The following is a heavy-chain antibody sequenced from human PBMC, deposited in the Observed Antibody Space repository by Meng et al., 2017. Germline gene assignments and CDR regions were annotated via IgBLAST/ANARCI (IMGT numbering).Heavy chain of an antibody. V-gene: IGHV4-4*02. CDR1: VASNSGTWC. Sequence: GPGPLTPSATLSPTCADSVASNSGTWCWIWHSLPPGNGLEWIAEDTHNGSTYYNPSLQSRVTISVDLYNNQFSLRLFSVTAADTAVYFCARAYLSRLFDTWGQGALVTVSS. CDR3: ARAYLSRLFDT. CDR2: DTHNGST. J-gene: IGHJ4*02.